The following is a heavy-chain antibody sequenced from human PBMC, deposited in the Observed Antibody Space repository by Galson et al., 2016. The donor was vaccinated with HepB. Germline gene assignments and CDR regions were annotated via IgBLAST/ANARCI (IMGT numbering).Heavy chain of an antibody. J-gene: IGHJ3*02. Sequence: SLRLSCAASGFIFSTYSMNWVRQAPGKGLEWVSSISSGSAYRYYADSVKGRFTISRDNAKKSLYLQMNSLRAEDTAVYYCARMRYSSGWLEGFDIWGQGTMVTVSS. CDR1: GFIFSTYS. CDR2: ISSGSAYR. CDR3: ARMRYSSGWLEGFDI. D-gene: IGHD6-19*01. V-gene: IGHV3-21*01.